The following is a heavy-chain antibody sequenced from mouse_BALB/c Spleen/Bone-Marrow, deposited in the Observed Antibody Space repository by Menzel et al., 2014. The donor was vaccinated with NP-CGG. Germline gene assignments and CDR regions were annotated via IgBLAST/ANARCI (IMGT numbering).Heavy chain of an antibody. V-gene: IGHV1-69*02. Sequence: VQVVESGAELVGPGASVKLSCKASGYTFTSYWINWVKQRPGQGLEWIGNIFPSETYTNYNQKFKDKATLTVDKSSSTAYMQLSSPTSEVSAVYYCTRDNWDYWGQGTTLTVSS. CDR1: GYTFTSYW. D-gene: IGHD4-1*01. J-gene: IGHJ2*01. CDR2: IFPSETYT. CDR3: TRDNWDY.